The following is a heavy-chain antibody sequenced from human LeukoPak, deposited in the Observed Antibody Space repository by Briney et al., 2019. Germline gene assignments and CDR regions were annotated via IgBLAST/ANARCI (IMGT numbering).Heavy chain of an antibody. Sequence: ASVKVSCKASGGTFSSYTISWVRQAPGQGLEWMGRIIPILGIANYAQKFQGRVTITADKSTSTAYMELSSLRPEDTAVYYCAILREDCSSTSCLDYWGQGTLVTVSS. V-gene: IGHV1-69*02. J-gene: IGHJ4*02. D-gene: IGHD2-2*01. CDR3: AILREDCSSTSCLDY. CDR1: GGTFSSYT. CDR2: IIPILGIA.